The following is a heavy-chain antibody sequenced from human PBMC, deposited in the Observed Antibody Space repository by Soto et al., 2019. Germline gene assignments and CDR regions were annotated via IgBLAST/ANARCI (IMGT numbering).Heavy chain of an antibody. J-gene: IGHJ4*02. CDR2: IYYSGST. CDR1: GGSISSGDYY. D-gene: IGHD2-15*01. CDR3: ASSKVRGYCSGGSCPNDY. Sequence: SETLSLTCTVSGGSISSGDYYWSWIRQPPGKGLEWIGYIYYSGSTYYNPSLKSRVTISVDTSKNQFSLKLSSVTAADTAVYYCASSKVRGYCSGGSCPNDYWGQGTLVTVSS. V-gene: IGHV4-30-4*01.